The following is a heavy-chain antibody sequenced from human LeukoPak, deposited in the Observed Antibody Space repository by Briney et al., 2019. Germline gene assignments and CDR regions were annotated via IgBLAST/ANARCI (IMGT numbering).Heavy chain of an antibody. Sequence: GGSLRLSCAASGFTVSSNYMSWVRQTPGKGLEWVSHITSSSATYHADSVKGRFTISRDNAKNSLYLQMSSLRAEDTAVYYCAREYSSSVGRAFDIWGQGTMVTVSS. CDR1: GFTVSSNY. CDR3: AREYSSSVGRAFDI. V-gene: IGHV3-69-1*01. J-gene: IGHJ3*02. D-gene: IGHD6-13*01. CDR2: ITSSSAT.